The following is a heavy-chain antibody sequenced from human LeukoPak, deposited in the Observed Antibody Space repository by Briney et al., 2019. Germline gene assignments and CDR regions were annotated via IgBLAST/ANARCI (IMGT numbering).Heavy chain of an antibody. CDR2: IRYDGSNK. D-gene: IGHD6-19*01. V-gene: IGHV3-30*02. CDR3: AKDRSSGWYEIYYFDY. CDR1: GFTFSSYG. J-gene: IGHJ4*02. Sequence: PGGSLRLSCAASGFTFSSYGMHWVRQAPGKGLEWVAFIRYDGSNKYYADSVKGRFTISRDNSKNTLYLQMNSLRAEDTAVYYCAKDRSSGWYEIYYFDYWGQGTLVTVSS.